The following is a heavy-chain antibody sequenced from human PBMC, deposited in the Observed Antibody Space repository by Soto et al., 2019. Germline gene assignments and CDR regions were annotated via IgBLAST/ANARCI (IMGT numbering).Heavy chain of an antibody. CDR1: GFTFSDYY. CDR2: ISSSSSYT. CDR3: ARDGGAVARMYNWFDP. Sequence: GGSLRLSCAASGFTFSDYYMSWIRQAPGKGLEWVSYISSSSSYTNYADSAKGRFTISRDNAKNSLYLQMNSLRAEDTAVYYCARDGGAVARMYNWFDPWGQGT. D-gene: IGHD6-19*01. V-gene: IGHV3-11*06. J-gene: IGHJ5*02.